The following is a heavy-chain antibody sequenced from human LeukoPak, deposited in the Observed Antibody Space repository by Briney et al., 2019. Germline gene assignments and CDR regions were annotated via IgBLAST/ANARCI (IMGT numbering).Heavy chain of an antibody. CDR3: AKTTGDWDDAFDI. V-gene: IGHV3-53*01. CDR1: GFTVSSNY. CDR2: IYNGGST. Sequence: PGGSLRLSCAASGFTVSSNYMSWVRQAPGKGLEWVSVIYNGGSTYYADSVKGRFTISRDNSKNTLYLQMNSLRAEDTAVYYCAKTTGDWDDAFDIWGQGTVVTVSS. D-gene: IGHD3/OR15-3a*01. J-gene: IGHJ3*02.